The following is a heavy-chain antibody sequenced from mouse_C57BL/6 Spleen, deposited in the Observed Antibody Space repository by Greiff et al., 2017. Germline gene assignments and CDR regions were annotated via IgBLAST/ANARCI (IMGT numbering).Heavy chain of an antibody. D-gene: IGHD2-3*01. CDR3: AGWIYDGSVAY. CDR1: GYAFSSSW. J-gene: IGHJ3*01. V-gene: IGHV1-82*01. CDR2: IYPGDGDT. Sequence: QVQLQQSGPELVKPGASVKISCKASGYAFSSSWMNWVKQRPGKGLEWIGRIYPGDGDTNYNGKFKGKATLTADNSSSTAYMQLSSLTSEDSAVYFCAGWIYDGSVAYWGQGTLVTVSA.